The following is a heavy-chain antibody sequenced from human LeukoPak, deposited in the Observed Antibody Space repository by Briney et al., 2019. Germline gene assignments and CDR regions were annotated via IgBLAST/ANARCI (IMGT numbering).Heavy chain of an antibody. V-gene: IGHV3-53*01. CDR2: ISGGGGGT. CDR3: AKRGVVIRVILVGFHKEAYYFDS. D-gene: IGHD3-22*01. Sequence: GGSLRLSCAASGFTVSSNYMSWVRQAPGKGLEWVAGISGGGGGTSYADSVKGRFIISRDNPKNTLYLQMKSLRAEDTAVYFCAKRGVVIRVILVGFHKEAYYFDSWGQGALVTVSS. J-gene: IGHJ4*02. CDR1: GFTVSSNY.